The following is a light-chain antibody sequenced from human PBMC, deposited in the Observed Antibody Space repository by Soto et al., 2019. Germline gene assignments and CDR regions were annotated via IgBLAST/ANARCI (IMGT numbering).Light chain of an antibody. CDR2: GAS. CDR3: QQYNNWHL. Sequence: EIVMTQSPATLSVSPGERATLSCRASQSVSSNLAWYQQKPGQAPRLLIYGASTRATGIPARFSGSGSGTEFTLTISSLQSEDFAVSYCQQYNNWHLFGQGTRLEIK. CDR1: QSVSSN. V-gene: IGKV3-15*01. J-gene: IGKJ5*01.